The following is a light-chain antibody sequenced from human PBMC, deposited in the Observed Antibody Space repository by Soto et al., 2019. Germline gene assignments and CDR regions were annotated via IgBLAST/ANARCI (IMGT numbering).Light chain of an antibody. Sequence: QSALTQPASVSGSPGQSITISCTGTSSDVGGYEFVSWYQQHPGKAPKLIIYEVTNRPSGVSNRFSGSKSGNTASLTISGLQAEDEADYYCSSYTSSRSRVFGGGTKLTVL. CDR3: SSYTSSRSRV. CDR2: EVT. J-gene: IGLJ2*01. V-gene: IGLV2-14*01. CDR1: SSDVGGYEF.